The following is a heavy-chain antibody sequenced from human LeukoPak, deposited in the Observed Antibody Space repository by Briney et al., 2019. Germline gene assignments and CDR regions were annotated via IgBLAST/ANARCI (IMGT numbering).Heavy chain of an antibody. V-gene: IGHV4-59*08. D-gene: IGHD2-2*01. Sequence: SETLSLTCTVSGGSISSYYWSWVRQPPGKGLEWIGYIYYSGNTNYNPSLKSRVTISVDTSKNQFSLKLSSVTAADTAVYYCARSFCSSTSCYRDAFDIWGQGTVVTVSS. CDR2: IYYSGNT. CDR3: ARSFCSSTSCYRDAFDI. J-gene: IGHJ3*02. CDR1: GGSISSYY.